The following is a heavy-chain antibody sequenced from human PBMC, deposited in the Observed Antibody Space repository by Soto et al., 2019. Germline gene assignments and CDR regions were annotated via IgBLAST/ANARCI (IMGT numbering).Heavy chain of an antibody. J-gene: IGHJ3*02. CDR2: IKSKTDGGTT. CDR1: GFTFSNAW. D-gene: IGHD3-9*01. Sequence: PGGSLRLSCAASGFTFSNAWMNWVRQAPGKGLEWVGRIKSKTDGGTTDYAAPVKGRFTISRDDSKNTLYLQMNSLKTEDTAVNYCTTGGYYDILTVYYLDAFNIWGQGKMVTVSS. CDR3: TTGGYYDILTVYYLDAFNI. V-gene: IGHV3-15*07.